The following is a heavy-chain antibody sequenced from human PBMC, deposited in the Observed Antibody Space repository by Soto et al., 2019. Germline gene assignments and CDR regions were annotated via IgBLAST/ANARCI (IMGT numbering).Heavy chain of an antibody. J-gene: IGHJ1*01. V-gene: IGHV5-51*03. CDR3: ARKGVSYSSGWTEYFQH. D-gene: IGHD6-19*01. CDR1: GYSFTSYW. CDR2: IYPGDSDT. Sequence: EVQLVQSGAEVKKPGESLKISCKGSGYSFTSYWIGWVRQMPGKGLEWMGIIYPGDSDTRYSPSFQGQVTISADKSISTAYLQWSSMKASDTAMYYCARKGVSYSSGWTEYFQHWGQGTLVTVSS.